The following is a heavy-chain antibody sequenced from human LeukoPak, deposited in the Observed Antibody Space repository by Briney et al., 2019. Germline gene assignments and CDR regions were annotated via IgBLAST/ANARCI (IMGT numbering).Heavy chain of an antibody. CDR1: GYTFAGYH. Sequence: ASVKVSCKASGYTFAGYHMHWVRQAPGQGLEWMGWINPDSGGTDYAQKFQGRVTMTRDTSISTAYMELSRLRSDDTAMYYCARTFYYGSGRARYMDVWGKGTTVTVSS. CDR3: ARTFYYGSGRARYMDV. J-gene: IGHJ6*03. V-gene: IGHV1-2*02. D-gene: IGHD3-10*01. CDR2: INPDSGGT.